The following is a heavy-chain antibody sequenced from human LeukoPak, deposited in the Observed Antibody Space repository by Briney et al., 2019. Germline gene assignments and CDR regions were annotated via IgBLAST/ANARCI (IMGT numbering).Heavy chain of an antibody. CDR2: INPNSGGT. D-gene: IGHD3-22*01. CDR3: ARATYYYDSSGYYDKKWGDFDY. CDR1: GYTFTGYY. J-gene: IGHJ4*02. V-gene: IGHV1-2*02. Sequence: SVKVSRKASGYTFTGYYMHWVRQAPGQGLEWMGWINPNSGGTNYAQKFQGRVTMTRDTSISTAYMELSRLRSDDTAVYYCARATYYYDSSGYYDKKWGDFDYWGQGTRVTVSS.